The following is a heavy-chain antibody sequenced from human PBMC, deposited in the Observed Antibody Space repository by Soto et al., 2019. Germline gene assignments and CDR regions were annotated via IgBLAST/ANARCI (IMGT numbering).Heavy chain of an antibody. CDR1: GYTFTSYY. J-gene: IGHJ6*02. V-gene: IGHV1-46*01. CDR2: INPSGGST. D-gene: IGHD5-12*01. Sequence: GASVKVSCKASGYTFTSYYLHWVRQAPGQGLEWMGIINPSGGSTSYAQIFQGRVTMTRDTSTSTVYMELSSLRSEDAAVYYCAREGDIVAPIDNLYFYMDVWGQGTTVTVSS. CDR3: AREGDIVAPIDNLYFYMDV.